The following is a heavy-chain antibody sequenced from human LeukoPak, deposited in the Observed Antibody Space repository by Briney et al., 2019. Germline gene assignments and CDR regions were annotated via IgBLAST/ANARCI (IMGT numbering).Heavy chain of an antibody. D-gene: IGHD3-22*01. J-gene: IGHJ4*02. CDR1: GGSISTYY. CDR2: IYYTGST. Sequence: SETLSLTCSVSGGSISTYYWSWIRQPPEKGLEWIGYIYYTGSTNYNPSLKSRITMSVDMSKNQFSLKLSSVTAADTAVYYCASSKYYYDSSGSIDYWGQGTLVTVSS. V-gene: IGHV4-59*08. CDR3: ASSKYYYDSSGSIDY.